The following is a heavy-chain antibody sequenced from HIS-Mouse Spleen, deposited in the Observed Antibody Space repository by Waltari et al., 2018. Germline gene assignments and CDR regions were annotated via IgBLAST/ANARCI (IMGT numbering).Heavy chain of an antibody. D-gene: IGHD1-7*01. CDR1: GGTFSSYA. J-gene: IGHJ1*01. V-gene: IGHV1-69*04. CDR3: ARDRGLELHAEYFQH. Sequence: QVQLVQSGAEVKKPGSSVKVSCKASGGTFSSYAISWVRQAPGQGLEWMGRINPRLGIANYAQKVQGRVTITADKSTSTAYMELSSLRSEDTAVYYCARDRGLELHAEYFQHWGQGTLVTVSS. CDR2: INPRLGIA.